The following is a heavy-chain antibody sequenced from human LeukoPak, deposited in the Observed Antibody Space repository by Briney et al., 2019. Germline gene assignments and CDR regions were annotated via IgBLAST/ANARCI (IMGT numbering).Heavy chain of an antibody. J-gene: IGHJ4*02. CDR1: GYSIRSGSY. Sequence: PSETLSLTCDVSGYSIRSGSYWGWIRQPPGKGLEWIGCMFHSGDTYHNPSLKSRVTISADTSKNLFSLKPTSVTAADTAVYYCAKVGAYGDYARHDYWGQGTLVTVSS. D-gene: IGHD4-17*01. CDR2: MFHSGDT. V-gene: IGHV4-38-2*01. CDR3: AKVGAYGDYARHDY.